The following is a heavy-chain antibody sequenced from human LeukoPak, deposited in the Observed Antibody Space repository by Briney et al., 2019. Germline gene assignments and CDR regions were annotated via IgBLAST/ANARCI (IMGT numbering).Heavy chain of an antibody. Sequence: ASVKVSCKASGYSFTSHYMHWVRQAPGQGLEWMGLINASGSSTLYAQKFQGRVTITADKSTSTAYMELSSLRSEDTAVYYCARDHYYDSSGYYWNALDIWGQGTMVTVSS. CDR3: ARDHYYDSSGYYWNALDI. J-gene: IGHJ3*02. CDR2: INASGSST. V-gene: IGHV1-46*01. D-gene: IGHD3-22*01. CDR1: GYSFTSHY.